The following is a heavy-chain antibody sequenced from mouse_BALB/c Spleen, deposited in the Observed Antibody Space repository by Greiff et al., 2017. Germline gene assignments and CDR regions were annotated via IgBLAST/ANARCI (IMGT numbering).Heavy chain of an antibody. Sequence: EVKLMESGGGLVQPGGSLKLSCAASGFTFSSYGMSWVRQTPDKRLELVATINSNGGSTYYPDSVKGRFTISRDNAKNTLYLQMSSLKSEDTAMYYCARDRGYDAYFDYWGQGTTLTVSS. J-gene: IGHJ2*01. CDR1: GFTFSSYG. D-gene: IGHD2-14*01. CDR3: ARDRGYDAYFDY. CDR2: INSNGGST. V-gene: IGHV5-6-3*01.